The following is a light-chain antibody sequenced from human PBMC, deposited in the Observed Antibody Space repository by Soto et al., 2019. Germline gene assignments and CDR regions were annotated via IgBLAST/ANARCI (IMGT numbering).Light chain of an antibody. CDR2: EVN. V-gene: IGLV1-51*01. CDR1: SSNIGNIY. J-gene: IGLJ3*02. CDR3: GAHAGSNTWV. Sequence: QSVLTQSPSVSAAPGQQVTISCSGSSSNIGNIYVSWYQQLPGTAPKLIIYEVNKRPSGVPDRFSGSKSGITASLTVSGLQADDEADYYCGAHAGSNTWVFGGGTKLTVL.